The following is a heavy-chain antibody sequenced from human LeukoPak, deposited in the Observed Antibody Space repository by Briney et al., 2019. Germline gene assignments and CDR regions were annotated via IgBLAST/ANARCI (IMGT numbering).Heavy chain of an antibody. V-gene: IGHV3-30*02. CDR3: AKDQITIFGVVRGAYFDY. D-gene: IGHD3-3*01. CDR1: GFTFSSYA. CDR2: IRYDGSSE. J-gene: IGHJ4*02. Sequence: GGSLRLSCAASGFTFSSYAMHWVRQAPGKGLEWVAFIRYDGSSEDYADSVKGRFTISRDKSKNTLYLQMNSLRAEDTAVYYCAKDQITIFGVVRGAYFDYWGQGTLVTVSS.